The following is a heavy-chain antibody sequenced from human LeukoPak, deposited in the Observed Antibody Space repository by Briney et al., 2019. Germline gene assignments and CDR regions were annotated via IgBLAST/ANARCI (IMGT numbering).Heavy chain of an antibody. J-gene: IGHJ4*02. D-gene: IGHD2-15*01. V-gene: IGHV4-30-2*01. CDR3: ATSSVMSGSLDY. CDR1: GGSISSGGYS. CDR2: IYHSGGT. Sequence: SETLSFTCAVSGGSISSGGYSWSWIRQPPGKGLEWIGYIYHSGGTYYNPSLKSRVTISVDRSKNQFSLKLSSVTAADTAVYYCATSSVMSGSLDYWGQGTLVTVSS.